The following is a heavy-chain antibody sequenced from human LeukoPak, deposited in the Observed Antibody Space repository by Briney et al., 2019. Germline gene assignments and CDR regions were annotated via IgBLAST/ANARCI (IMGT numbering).Heavy chain of an antibody. CDR3: TKFNAKDALAM. V-gene: IGHV3-15*01. CDR1: GFSFTNDW. J-gene: IGHJ3*02. CDR2: IRNKVDGGTT. Sequence: PGGSLRLSCASSGFSFTNDWMSWVRQAPGRGLEWVGLIRNKVDGGTTDYAAPVKGRFTISRDDSKNTLFLQMHSLQTEDTAVYYSTKFNAKDALAMWAQGTTVTVSS. D-gene: IGHD2-8*01.